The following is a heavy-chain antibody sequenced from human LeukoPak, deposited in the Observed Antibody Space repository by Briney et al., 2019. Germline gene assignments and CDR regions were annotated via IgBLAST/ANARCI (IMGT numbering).Heavy chain of an antibody. CDR1: GFTFSSYS. Sequence: PGGSLRLSCAASGFTFSSYSMNWVRQAPGKGLEWVSSISSSSSYIYYADSVKGRFTISRDNAKNSLYLQMNSLRAEDTAVYYCAREGGGTTVSPWYYYYYMDVWGNGTTVTVSS. CDR3: AREGGGTTVSPWYYYYYMDV. D-gene: IGHD4-17*01. CDR2: ISSSSSYI. V-gene: IGHV3-21*01. J-gene: IGHJ6*03.